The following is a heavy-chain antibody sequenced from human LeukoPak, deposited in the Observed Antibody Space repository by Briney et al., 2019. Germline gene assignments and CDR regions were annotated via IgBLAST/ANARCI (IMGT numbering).Heavy chain of an antibody. CDR3: ATVYSSGWYHDY. D-gene: IGHD6-19*01. V-gene: IGHV1-2*02. CDR1: GYTFTDYY. J-gene: IGHJ4*02. CDR2: INPKSGDT. Sequence: ASVEVSCKASGYTFTDYYMHWVRQAPGQGLEWMGWINPKSGDTTYAQKFQGRVTMTRDTSMSTAYMELSSLRSDDTAVYYCATVYSSGWYHDYWGQGTLVTVSS.